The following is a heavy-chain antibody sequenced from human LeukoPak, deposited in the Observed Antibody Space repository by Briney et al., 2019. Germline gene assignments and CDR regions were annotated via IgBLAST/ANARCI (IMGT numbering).Heavy chain of an antibody. V-gene: IGHV4-59*12. J-gene: IGHJ6*02. D-gene: IGHD5-12*01. CDR3: ARDRWLRSQFGDYYYYGMDV. CDR2: VYYTGST. Sequence: KPSETLSLTCTVSGGSISSYFWSWIRQSPGKGLEWIGYVYYTGSTNYNPSLKSRVTISVDTSKNQFSLQLNSVTPEDTAVYYCARDRWLRSQFGDYYYYGMDVWGQGTTVTVSS. CDR1: GGSISSYF.